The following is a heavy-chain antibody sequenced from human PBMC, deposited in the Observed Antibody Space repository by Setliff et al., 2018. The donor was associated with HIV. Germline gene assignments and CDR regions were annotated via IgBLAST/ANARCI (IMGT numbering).Heavy chain of an antibody. Sequence: SQTLSLTCAISGDFVSSDRAAWNWIRQSPSRGLEWLGRTYYNSRWNYAYAASVESRITITSDTSKNQLSLHLTSVTPEDTAVCYCARVFRNLPDYWGQGTLVTVSS. D-gene: IGHD1-1*01. V-gene: IGHV6-1*01. J-gene: IGHJ4*02. CDR3: ARVFRNLPDY. CDR2: TYYNSRWNY. CDR1: GDFVSSDRAA.